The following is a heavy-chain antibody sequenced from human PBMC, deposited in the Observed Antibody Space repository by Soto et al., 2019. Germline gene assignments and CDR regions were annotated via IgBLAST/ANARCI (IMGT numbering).Heavy chain of an antibody. Sequence: QVQLVQSGAEVKKPGSSVKVSCKASGGTFSSYAISWVRQAPGQGLECMGGIIPIFGTANYAKKFQGRVTITADESTSTAYMELSSLRSEDTAVYYCARVPPPAADYYYGMDVWGQGTTVTVSS. V-gene: IGHV1-69*01. CDR1: GGTFSSYA. CDR2: IIPIFGTA. D-gene: IGHD6-13*01. J-gene: IGHJ6*02. CDR3: ARVPPPAADYYYGMDV.